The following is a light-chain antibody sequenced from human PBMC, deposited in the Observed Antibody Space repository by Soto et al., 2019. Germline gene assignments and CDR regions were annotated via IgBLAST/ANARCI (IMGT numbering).Light chain of an antibody. CDR2: GAS. V-gene: IGKV3-15*01. CDR1: QSLSRN. CDR3: QHYNDWTPAFA. J-gene: IGKJ3*01. Sequence: EILMTQSPATLSVSPGERATLSCRASQSLSRNLAWYQQKPGQAPRLLIYGASTRASGIPARFSGGGSGTEFTLPISSLQSEDFALYDCQHYNDWTPAFAFGPGTKVDL.